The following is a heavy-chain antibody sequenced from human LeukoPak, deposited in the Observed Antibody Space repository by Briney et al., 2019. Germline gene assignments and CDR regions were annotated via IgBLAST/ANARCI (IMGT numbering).Heavy chain of an antibody. CDR2: FYTSGST. Sequence: SETLSLTCTVSGASISSYYWSWIRQPAGKGLEWLGRFYTSGSTNYNPSLKRRVAISVDKSNNQFSLKLSSVTAADTAIYYCEREHYYDSSGYYYVESDAFDFWGQGTMVTVSS. CDR1: GASISSYY. D-gene: IGHD3-22*01. V-gene: IGHV4-4*07. CDR3: EREHYYDSSGYYYVESDAFDF. J-gene: IGHJ3*01.